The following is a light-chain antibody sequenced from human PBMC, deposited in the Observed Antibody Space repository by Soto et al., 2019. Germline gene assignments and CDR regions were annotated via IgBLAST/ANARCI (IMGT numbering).Light chain of an antibody. CDR2: EIS. Sequence: DIQMTQSPSSLSASAGDRVTITCRASQGVRSSLDWYQQKPGKAPKRLIYEISSLQSGVPSRFSGSGSGTEFTLTISSLQPEDFATYYCLQPNSYPFTFGPGTKVDIK. CDR1: QGVRSS. V-gene: IGKV1-17*01. CDR3: LQPNSYPFT. J-gene: IGKJ3*01.